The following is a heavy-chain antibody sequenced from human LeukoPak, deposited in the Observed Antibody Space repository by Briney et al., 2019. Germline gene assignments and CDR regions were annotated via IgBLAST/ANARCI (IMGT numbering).Heavy chain of an antibody. V-gene: IGHV3-30*04. CDR1: GFTFSSYA. D-gene: IGHD5-12*01. CDR2: ISYDGSNK. CDR3: AVYSGYEQVDY. J-gene: IGHJ4*02. Sequence: GGSLRLSCAASGFTFSSYAMHWVRQAPGKGLEWVAVISYDGSNKYYADSVKGRFTISRDNSKNTLYLQMNSLRAEDTAVYYCAVYSGYEQVDYWGQGTLVTVSS.